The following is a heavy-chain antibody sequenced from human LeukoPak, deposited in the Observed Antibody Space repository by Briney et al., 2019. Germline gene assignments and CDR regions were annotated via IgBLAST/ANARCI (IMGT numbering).Heavy chain of an antibody. CDR2: IYYSGST. Sequence: SETLSLTCTVSGGSISSSSYYWGWIRQPPGKGLEWIGSIYYSGSTYYNPSLKSRVTISVDTSKNQFSLKLSSVTAADTAVYYCARSGGSFPLYYFDYWGQGTLVTVSS. J-gene: IGHJ4*02. CDR3: ARSGGSFPLYYFDY. D-gene: IGHD1-26*01. V-gene: IGHV4-39*07. CDR1: GGSISSSSYY.